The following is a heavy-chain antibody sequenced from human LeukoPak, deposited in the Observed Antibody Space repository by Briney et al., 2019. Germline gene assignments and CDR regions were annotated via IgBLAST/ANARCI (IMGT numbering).Heavy chain of an antibody. CDR2: IYHSGST. Sequence: SETLSLTCAVSGGSISSGGYSWGWIRQPPGKGLEWIGYIYHSGSTYYNPSLKSRVTISVDRSKNQFSLKLSSVTAADTAVYYCARGRYFDWFSPLTEGFDPWGQGTLVTVSS. D-gene: IGHD3-9*01. J-gene: IGHJ5*02. CDR3: ARGRYFDWFSPLTEGFDP. CDR1: GGSISSGGYS. V-gene: IGHV4-30-2*01.